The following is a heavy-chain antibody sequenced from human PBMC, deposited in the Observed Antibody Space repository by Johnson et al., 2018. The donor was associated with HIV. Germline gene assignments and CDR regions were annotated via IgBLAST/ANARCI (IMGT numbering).Heavy chain of an antibody. V-gene: IGHV3-30*19. CDR2: ISYDGSNK. D-gene: IGHD6-25*01. J-gene: IGHJ3*02. CDR1: VFAFRNYG. Sequence: QVQLVESGGGVVQPGTSLRLSCAASVFAFRNYGMHWVRQAPGKGLEWVAVISYDGSNKYYADSVKGRFTISRDNSKNTLYLQMNSLRAEDTAVYYCARDFIAPELGDAFDIWGQGTMVTVSS. CDR3: ARDFIAPELGDAFDI.